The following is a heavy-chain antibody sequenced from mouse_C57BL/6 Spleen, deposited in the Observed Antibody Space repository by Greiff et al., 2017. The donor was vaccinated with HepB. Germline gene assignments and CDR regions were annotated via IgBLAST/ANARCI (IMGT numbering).Heavy chain of an antibody. J-gene: IGHJ3*01. Sequence: EVQLVESGGGLVQPKGSLKLSCAASGFTFNTYAMHWVRQAPGKGLEWVARIRSKSSNYATYYADSVKDRFTISRDDSQSMLYLQMNNLKTEDTAMYYCVREDYYGSQAWFAYWGQGTLVTVSA. CDR1: GFTFNTYA. D-gene: IGHD1-1*01. CDR2: IRSKSSNYAT. V-gene: IGHV10-3*01. CDR3: VREDYYGSQAWFAY.